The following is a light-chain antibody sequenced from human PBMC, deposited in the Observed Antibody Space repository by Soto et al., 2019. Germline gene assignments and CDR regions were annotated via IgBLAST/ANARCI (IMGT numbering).Light chain of an antibody. Sequence: QSVLTQPPSMSGAPGQRVTIPCTGSSSNIGAGYDVHWYQQLPGKAPRLLIFGNNNRPSRVPDRFSGSKSGTSASLAITGLQAEDESDYYCQFHDNSLSDTYVFGTGTKLTVL. CDR2: GNN. J-gene: IGLJ1*01. CDR1: SSNIGAGYD. V-gene: IGLV1-40*01. CDR3: QFHDNSLSDTYV.